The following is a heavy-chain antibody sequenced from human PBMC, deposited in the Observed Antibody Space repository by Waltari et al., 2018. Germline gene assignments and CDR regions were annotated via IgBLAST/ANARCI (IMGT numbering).Heavy chain of an antibody. CDR3: ARAGYYYDSSAFGYFDY. D-gene: IGHD3-22*01. Sequence: QVQLQESGPGLVKPSETLSLTCAVSGYSISSGYYWGWIRQPPGKGLEWIGSIYHSGSTYYNPSLKSRVTISVDTSKNQFSLKLSSVTAADTAVYYCARAGYYYDSSAFGYFDYWGQGTLVTVSS. CDR1: GYSISSGYY. V-gene: IGHV4-38-2*01. CDR2: IYHSGST. J-gene: IGHJ4*02.